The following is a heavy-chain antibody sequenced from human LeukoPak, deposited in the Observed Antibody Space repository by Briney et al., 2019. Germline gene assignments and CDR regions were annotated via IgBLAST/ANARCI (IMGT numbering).Heavy chain of an antibody. CDR1: GFTFSSYA. V-gene: IGHV3-23*01. D-gene: IGHD3-10*01. J-gene: IGHJ4*02. CDR3: AKDLVRGVINPYDY. CDR2: ISGSGGST. Sequence: GGSLRLSCAASGFTFSSYAMSWVRQAPGKGLEWVSAISGSGGSTYYADSVKGRFTISRDNSKNTLYLQMNSLRAEDTAVYSCAKDLVRGVINPYDYWGQGTLVTVSS.